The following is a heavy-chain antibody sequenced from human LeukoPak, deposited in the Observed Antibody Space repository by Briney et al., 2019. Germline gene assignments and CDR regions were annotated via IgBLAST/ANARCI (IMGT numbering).Heavy chain of an antibody. Sequence: SETLSLTCTVSGGSISTYYWSWIRQPPGKGLQWIGYIYYRGSTNYNPSLKSRVTISVDTSKNQFSLQLSSVTAADTAVYYCARGGYTTGGYWYLDLGGRATLVTVPS. CDR2: IYYRGST. CDR3: ARGGYTTGGYWYLDL. D-gene: IGHD4-17*01. CDR1: GGSISTYY. J-gene: IGHJ2*01. V-gene: IGHV4-59*01.